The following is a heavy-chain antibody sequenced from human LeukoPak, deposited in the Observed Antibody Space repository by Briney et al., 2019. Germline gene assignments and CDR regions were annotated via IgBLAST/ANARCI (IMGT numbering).Heavy chain of an antibody. J-gene: IGHJ6*02. CDR3: AREYCSSTSCPEGYYYYGMDV. Sequence: PVASVKVSCKASGYTFTGYYMHWVRQAPGQGLEWMGWINPNSGGTNYAQKFQGRVTMTRDTSISTAYMELSRLRSDDTAVYYCAREYCSSTSCPEGYYYYGMDVWGQGTTVTVSS. CDR1: GYTFTGYY. CDR2: INPNSGGT. D-gene: IGHD2-2*01. V-gene: IGHV1-2*02.